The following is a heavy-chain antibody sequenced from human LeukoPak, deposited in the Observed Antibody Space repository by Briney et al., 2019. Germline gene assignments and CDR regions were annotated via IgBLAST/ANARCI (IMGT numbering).Heavy chain of an antibody. V-gene: IGHV4-34*01. CDR3: ASIYDSSGYYEAAGY. CDR1: GGSFSGYY. D-gene: IGHD3-22*01. CDR2: INHSGST. Sequence: SETLSLTCAVHGGSFSGYYWSWIRQPPGKGLEWIGEINHSGSTNYNPSLKSRVTISVDTSKNQFSLKLSSVTAADTAVYYCASIYDSSGYYEAAGYWGQGTLVTVSS. J-gene: IGHJ4*02.